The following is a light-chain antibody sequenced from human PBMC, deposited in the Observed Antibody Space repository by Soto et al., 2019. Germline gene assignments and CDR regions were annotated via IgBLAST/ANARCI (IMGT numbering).Light chain of an antibody. Sequence: DIQMTQSPSSVSASVGDRVTITCRASQGINNWVAWYQQQPGKAPKLLMSGASTLQSGVPSRFSGGGSGTRFTIIISSLLPEDFSTYDCQHTHTFLPLSFGGGTNVDLK. CDR1: QGINNW. CDR2: GAS. CDR3: QHTHTFLPLS. V-gene: IGKV1-12*01. J-gene: IGKJ4*01.